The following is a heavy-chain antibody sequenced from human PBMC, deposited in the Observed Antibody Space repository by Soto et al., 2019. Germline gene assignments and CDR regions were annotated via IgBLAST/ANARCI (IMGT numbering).Heavy chain of an antibody. V-gene: IGHV4-38-2*02. D-gene: IGHD6-13*01. CDR2: IYHSGST. Sequence: SETLSLSCSVSGYSISSGYYWCWIRQPPGKGLEWIGSIYHSGSTYYNPSLKSRVTISVDTSKNQFSLKLSSVTAADTAVYYCARDHRARAAAGIRWFDPWGQGTLVTVSS. J-gene: IGHJ5*02. CDR1: GYSISSGYY. CDR3: ARDHRARAAAGIRWFDP.